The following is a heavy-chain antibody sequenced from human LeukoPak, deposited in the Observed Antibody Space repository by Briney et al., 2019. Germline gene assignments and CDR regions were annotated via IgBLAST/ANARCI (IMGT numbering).Heavy chain of an antibody. CDR2: IYHDGST. CDR1: FYSISSGYY. D-gene: IGHD1-20*01. CDR3: ARDTSPGITGTY. V-gene: IGHV4-38-2*02. J-gene: IGHJ4*02. Sequence: SETLSLTCTVCFYSISSGYYWGWIRQPPGKGLEWIGSIYHDGSTDYNPSLKSRVTISVDRSKDQFSLKLSSVTAADTAMYYCARDTSPGITGTYWGQGTLVTVSS.